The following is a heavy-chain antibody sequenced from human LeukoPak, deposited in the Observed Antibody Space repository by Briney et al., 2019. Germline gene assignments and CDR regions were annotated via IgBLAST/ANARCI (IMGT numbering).Heavy chain of an antibody. V-gene: IGHV3-66*01. CDR3: ARGGYYDSSGYPRAFDI. Sequence: GGSLRLSCAASGFTVSSKYMSWVRQATGKGLEWVSVIYRGGSTCYSDSVKGRFTISRYNSKNTLYLQMNSLRAEDTAVYYCARGGYYDSSGYPRAFDIWGQGTMVTVSS. J-gene: IGHJ3*02. CDR1: GFTVSSKY. D-gene: IGHD3-22*01. CDR2: IYRGGST.